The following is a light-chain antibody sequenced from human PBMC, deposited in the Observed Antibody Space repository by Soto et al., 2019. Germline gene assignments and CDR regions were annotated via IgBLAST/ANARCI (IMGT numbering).Light chain of an antibody. J-gene: IGKJ2*01. CDR3: QQYNNWYT. CDR1: QSVSST. Sequence: EIVMAQSPATLSVSPGERATLSCRASQSVSSTLAWYQQKPGQAPRLLIYGTSIRATGIPARFSGSGSGTEFTLTISSLQSEDFSVYYCQQYNNWYTFGQGTKLEIK. V-gene: IGKV3-15*01. CDR2: GTS.